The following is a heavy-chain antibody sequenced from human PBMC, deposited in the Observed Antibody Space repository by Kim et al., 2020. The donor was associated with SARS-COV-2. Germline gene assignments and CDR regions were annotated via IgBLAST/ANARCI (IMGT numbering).Heavy chain of an antibody. D-gene: IGHD3-22*01. CDR1: GYTLIELS. CDR3: ATQSGRGYYGFDAFDI. J-gene: IGHJ3*02. V-gene: IGHV1-24*01. Sequence: ASVKVSCKVSGYTLIELSMYWVRQAPGKGLEWMGGFDPEDGETIYAQKFQGRVTMTEDTSTDTAYMELSSLRSEDTAVYYCATQSGRGYYGFDAFDIWGQGTMVTVSS. CDR2: FDPEDGET.